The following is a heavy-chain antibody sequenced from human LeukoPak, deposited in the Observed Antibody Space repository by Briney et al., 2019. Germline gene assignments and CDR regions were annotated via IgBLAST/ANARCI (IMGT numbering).Heavy chain of an antibody. J-gene: IGHJ4*02. CDR2: ICSGGST. D-gene: IGHD1-26*01. V-gene: IGHV3-66*01. CDR1: GFTVSSNY. Sequence: GGSLRLSCAASGFTVSSNYMSWVRQAPGKGLEWVSVICSGGSTYYADSVKGRFTISRDNSKNTLYLQMNSLRAEDTAVYYCARGNRVGATMGYYFDYWGQGTLVTVSS. CDR3: ARGNRVGATMGYYFDY.